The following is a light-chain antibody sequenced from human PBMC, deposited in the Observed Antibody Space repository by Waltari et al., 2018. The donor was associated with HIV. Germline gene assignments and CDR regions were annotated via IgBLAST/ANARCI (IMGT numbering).Light chain of an antibody. V-gene: IGLV2-14*01. CDR1: SSDVGGYNF. Sequence: QSALTQPASVSGSPGQSITISCTGSSSDVGGYNFVSWYQHHPGKVPKLMIYEVSNRPSGVSNRFSGSKSGNTASLTISGLQFDDEADYYCTSYTSSSTAVFGGGTKLTVL. CDR3: TSYTSSSTAV. J-gene: IGLJ3*02. CDR2: EVS.